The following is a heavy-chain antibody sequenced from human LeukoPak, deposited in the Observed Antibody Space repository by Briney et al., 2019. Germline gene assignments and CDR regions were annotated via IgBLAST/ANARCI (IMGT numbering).Heavy chain of an antibody. CDR3: ARPRGPYGDYSLGY. CDR1: GFTFSSYA. J-gene: IGHJ4*02. CDR2: ISYDGSNK. V-gene: IGHV3-30-3*01. D-gene: IGHD4-17*01. Sequence: GGSLRLSCAASGFTFSSYAMHWVRQAPGKGLEWVAVISYDGSNKYYADSVKARFTISRDNSKNTLYLQMNSLRAEDTAVYYCARPRGPYGDYSLGYWGQGTLVTVSS.